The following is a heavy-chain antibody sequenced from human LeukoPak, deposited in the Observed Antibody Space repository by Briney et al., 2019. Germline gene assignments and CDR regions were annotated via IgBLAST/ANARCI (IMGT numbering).Heavy chain of an antibody. CDR3: VRSLDY. J-gene: IGHJ4*02. CDR1: GFPFSTYA. CDR2: ITGSGGFT. Sequence: GGSLRLSCAASGFPFSTYAMNWVRQAPGKGLEWVSVITGSGGFTQYAGSVKGRFTISRDNSKNTVYLQMNSLRAEDTALYYCVRSLDYWGQGTLVTVSS. V-gene: IGHV3-23*01.